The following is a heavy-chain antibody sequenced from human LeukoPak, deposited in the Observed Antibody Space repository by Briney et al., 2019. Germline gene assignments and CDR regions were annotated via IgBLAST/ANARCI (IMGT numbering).Heavy chain of an antibody. J-gene: IGHJ4*02. D-gene: IGHD1-26*01. CDR1: GFTLGTYS. V-gene: IGHV3-21*01. CDR2: ISVSSGYI. Sequence: PGRSLRLSRAPSGFTLGTYSMNWVSHAPGEGLEWVSSISVSSGYIYYTDSVKGRFTISRDNAKNSLYLQMNSLRAEDTAVYYCARGPRVGATTSPFDYWGQGTLVTVSS. CDR3: ARGPRVGATTSPFDY.